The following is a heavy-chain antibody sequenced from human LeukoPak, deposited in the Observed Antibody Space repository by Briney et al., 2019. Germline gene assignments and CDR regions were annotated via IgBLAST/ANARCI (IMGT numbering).Heavy chain of an antibody. Sequence: PGRSLRLSCAASGFTFSSYGMHWVRQAPGKGLEWVAVISCDGSNKYYADSVKGRFTISRDNSKNTLYLQMNSLRAEDTAVYYCAKDNSGYDWRYYFDYWGQGTLVTVSS. CDR2: ISCDGSNK. V-gene: IGHV3-30*18. CDR3: AKDNSGYDWRYYFDY. CDR1: GFTFSSYG. J-gene: IGHJ4*02. D-gene: IGHD5-12*01.